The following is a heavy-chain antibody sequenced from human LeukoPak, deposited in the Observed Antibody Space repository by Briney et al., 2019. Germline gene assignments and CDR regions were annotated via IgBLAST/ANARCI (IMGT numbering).Heavy chain of an antibody. D-gene: IGHD4-11*01. CDR3: ARRYSNSFDY. J-gene: IGHJ4*02. CDR1: GFTFSSYW. CDR2: ISNGGGTI. V-gene: IGHV3-48*04. Sequence: SGGSLRLSCAASGFTFSSYWMHWVRQAPGKGLEWVSYISNGGGTIYYTDSVKGRFTISRDNAKNSLYLQMNSLRAEDTAVYYCARRYSNSFDYWGQGTLVTVSS.